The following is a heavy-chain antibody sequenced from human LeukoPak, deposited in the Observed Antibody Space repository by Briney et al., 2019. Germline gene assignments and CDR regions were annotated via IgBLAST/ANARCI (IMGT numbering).Heavy chain of an antibody. V-gene: IGHV4-59*08. D-gene: IGHD4-17*01. CDR3: ARSATVTTSPFDL. CDR1: GGSISSYY. CDR2: IYYSGST. Sequence: SETLSLTRTVSGGSISSYYWSWIRQPPGKGLEWIGYIYYSGSTNYNPSLRSRVTISVDTSKNQFSLKLSSVTAADTAVYYCARSATVTTSPFDLWGRGTLVTASS. J-gene: IGHJ2*01.